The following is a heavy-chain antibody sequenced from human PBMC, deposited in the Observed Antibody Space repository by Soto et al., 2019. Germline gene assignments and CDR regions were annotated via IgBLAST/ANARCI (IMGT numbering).Heavy chain of an antibody. J-gene: IGHJ5*02. CDR1: GLTFGDSY. CDR3: VRGGGGGLFDP. D-gene: IGHD2-15*01. V-gene: IGHV3-11*06. CDR2: ISPGSRYP. Sequence: GGSLRLSCAGSGLTFGDSYMIWIGQAPGKGLEWLSYISPGSRYPAYADSVKGRFTISRDNARRSLFLQMTSLTAEDTAMYYCVRGGGGGLFDPWGQGTMVTVSS.